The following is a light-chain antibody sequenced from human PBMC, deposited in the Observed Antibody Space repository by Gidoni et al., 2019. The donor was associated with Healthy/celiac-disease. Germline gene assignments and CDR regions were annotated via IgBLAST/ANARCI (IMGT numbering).Light chain of an antibody. Sequence: QSALTQPASVSGSPGQSITISCTGTSSDVGSYNLVSWYQQHPGKDPKLMIYEGSKRPSGVSNRFSGSKSGNTASLTISGLQAEDEADYYCCSYAGSSTFYVFGTGTKVTV. V-gene: IGLV2-23*01. CDR1: SSDVGSYNL. CDR3: CSYAGSSTFYV. CDR2: EGS. J-gene: IGLJ1*01.